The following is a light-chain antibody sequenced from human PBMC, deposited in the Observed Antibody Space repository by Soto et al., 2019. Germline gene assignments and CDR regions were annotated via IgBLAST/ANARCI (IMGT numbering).Light chain of an antibody. Sequence: DILLTQSPGTLSLSPWESATLSCRASQSVSSNLAWYQQKPGQAPRLLIYGASTRATGIPARFSGSGSGTEFTLTISSLQSEDFAVYYCQQYNNWPPWTFGQGTKVDI. CDR2: GAS. J-gene: IGKJ1*01. CDR3: QQYNNWPPWT. V-gene: IGKV3-15*01. CDR1: QSVSSN.